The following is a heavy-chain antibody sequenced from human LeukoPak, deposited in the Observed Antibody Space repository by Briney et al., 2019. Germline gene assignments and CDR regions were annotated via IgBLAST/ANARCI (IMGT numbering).Heavy chain of an antibody. CDR2: IKSKTDGETT. CDR3: ATDLAGDPYY. J-gene: IGHJ4*02. D-gene: IGHD6-19*01. CDR1: GFSFVDFW. V-gene: IGHV3-15*01. Sequence: KPGGSLRFSCATSGFSFVDFWMTWLRQAPGKGLEWVGRIKSKTDGETTDYAAPVKGRFTISRDDSKNTLYLQMNSLKTEDTAVYYCATDLAGDPYYWGQGILVTVSS.